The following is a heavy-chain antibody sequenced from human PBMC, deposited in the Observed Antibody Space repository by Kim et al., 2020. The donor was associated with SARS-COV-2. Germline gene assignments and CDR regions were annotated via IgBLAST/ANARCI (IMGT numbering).Heavy chain of an antibody. CDR1: GGSISSGGYY. V-gene: IGHV4-31*03. CDR3: ARVKGDYYDSSGYSP. Sequence: SETLSLTCTVSGGSISSGGYYWSWIRQHPGKGLEWIGYIYYSGSTYYNPSLKSRVTISVDTSKNQFSLKLSSVTAADTAVYYCARVKGDYYDSSGYSPWGQGTLVTVSS. J-gene: IGHJ5*02. D-gene: IGHD3-22*01. CDR2: IYYSGST.